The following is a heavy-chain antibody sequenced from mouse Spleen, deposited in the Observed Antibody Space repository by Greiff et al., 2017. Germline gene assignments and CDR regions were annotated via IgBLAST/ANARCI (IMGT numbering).Heavy chain of an antibody. V-gene: IGHV1-76*01. Sequence: QVQLKESGAELVRPGASVKLSCKASGYTFTDYYINWVKQRPGQGLEWIARIYPGSGNTYYNEKFKGKATLTAEKSSSTAYMQLSSLTSEDSAVYYCARSQAYYGSSYYAMDYWGQGTSVTVSS. D-gene: IGHD1-1*01. CDR3: ARSQAYYGSSYYAMDY. CDR1: GYTFTDYY. CDR2: IYPGSGNT. J-gene: IGHJ4*01.